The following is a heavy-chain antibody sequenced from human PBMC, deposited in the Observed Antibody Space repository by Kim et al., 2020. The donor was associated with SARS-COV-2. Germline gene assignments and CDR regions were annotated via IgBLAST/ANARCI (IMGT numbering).Heavy chain of an antibody. CDR2: ISYTGNTE. V-gene: IGHV3-48*02. Sequence: GGSLRLSCEASGFTFNDYSMDWVRQAPGKGLEWVSYISYTGNTEYYADSVKGRFTISRDDGKNSLYLQMNSLRDEDTAVYYCVRAMIRGVIMDYYGLDVWGQGTTVTVSS. J-gene: IGHJ6*02. D-gene: IGHD3-10*01. CDR3: VRAMIRGVIMDYYGLDV. CDR1: GFTFNDYS.